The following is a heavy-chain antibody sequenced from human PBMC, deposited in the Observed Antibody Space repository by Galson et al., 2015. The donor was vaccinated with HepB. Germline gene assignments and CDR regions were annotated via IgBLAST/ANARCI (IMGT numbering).Heavy chain of an antibody. V-gene: IGHV2-5*02. Sequence: PALVKPTQTLTLTCTFSGFSLSTSGVGVGWIRQPPGKALEWLALIYWDDDKRYSPSLKSRLTITKDTSKNQVVLTMTNMDPVDTATYYCAHKSWVLNYDFWSGTRPGYMDVWGKGTTVTVSS. CDR3: AHKSWVLNYDFWSGTRPGYMDV. CDR1: GFSLSTSGVG. J-gene: IGHJ6*03. D-gene: IGHD3-3*01. CDR2: IYWDDDK.